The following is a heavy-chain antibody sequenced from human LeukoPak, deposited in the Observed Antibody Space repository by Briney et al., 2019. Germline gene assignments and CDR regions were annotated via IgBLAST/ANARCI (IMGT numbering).Heavy chain of an antibody. CDR3: AKDRLEYSSGWYTGFDY. CDR1: GFTFSSYG. J-gene: IGHJ4*02. V-gene: IGHV3-30*02. D-gene: IGHD6-19*01. CDR2: IRYDGSDK. Sequence: GGSLRLSCAASGFTFSSYGMHWVRQAPGKGLEWVAFIRYDGSDKYYADSVKGRFTISRDNSKNTLYLQMNSLRAEDTAVYYCAKDRLEYSSGWYTGFDYWGQGTLVTVSS.